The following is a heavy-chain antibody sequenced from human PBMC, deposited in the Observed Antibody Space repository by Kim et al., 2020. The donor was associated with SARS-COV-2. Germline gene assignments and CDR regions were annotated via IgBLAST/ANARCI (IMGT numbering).Heavy chain of an antibody. CDR1: GGSVSSGSYY. D-gene: IGHD1-26*01. CDR3: ARGRVVGAYYFDY. V-gene: IGHV4-61*01. Sequence: SETLSLTCTVSGGSVSSGSYYWSWIRQPPGKGLEWIGYIYYSGSTNYNPSLKSRVTISVDTSKNQFSLKLSSVTAADTAVYYCARGRVVGAYYFDYWGQGTLVTVSS. CDR2: IYYSGST. J-gene: IGHJ4*02.